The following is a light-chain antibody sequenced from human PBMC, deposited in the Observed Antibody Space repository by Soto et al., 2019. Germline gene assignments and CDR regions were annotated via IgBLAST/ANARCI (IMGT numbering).Light chain of an antibody. CDR3: QRYKIYCPWS. CDR1: QNVNKW. J-gene: IGKJ1*01. CDR2: SAW. V-gene: IGKV1-5*01. Sequence: DVQMGRPLCNLAASLMHRVTXTCRASQNVNKWLAWFQQKPGKGPKLLIFSAWALQRGVRGMVGGSGTGPEFNLTITGMRLNAFATYYCQRYKIYCPWSFGLRTYVAIK.